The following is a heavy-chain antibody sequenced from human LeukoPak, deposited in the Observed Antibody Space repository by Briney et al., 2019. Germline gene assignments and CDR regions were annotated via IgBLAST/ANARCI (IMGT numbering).Heavy chain of an antibody. CDR1: GGSISSYY. CDR3: ARYSFYGDYQYYFDY. J-gene: IGHJ4*02. V-gene: IGHV4-59*08. Sequence: SETLSLTCTVSGGSISSYYWSWIRQPPGKGLEWIGYIYYSGSTNYNPSLKSRVTISVDTSKNQFSLKLSSVTAADTAVYYCARYSFYGDYQYYFDYWGQGTLVTVSS. CDR2: IYYSGST. D-gene: IGHD4-17*01.